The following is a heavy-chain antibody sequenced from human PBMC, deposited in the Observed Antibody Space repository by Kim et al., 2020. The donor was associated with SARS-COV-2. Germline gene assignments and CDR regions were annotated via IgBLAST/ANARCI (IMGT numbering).Heavy chain of an antibody. CDR1: GGSISSLSW. CDR3: AGFSADMMSMMWGRGGWFDP. CDR2: ISHSGSP. V-gene: IGHV4-4*02. Sequence: SETLSLTCAVSGGSISSLSWWSWVRQAPGKGLEWIGEISHSGSPNYHPSLKSRMTISIDNSKNQFSLKLTSVTAADTAIYFCAGFSADMMSMMWGRGGWFDPWGPGTRVTVSS. J-gene: IGHJ5*02. D-gene: IGHD3-16*01.